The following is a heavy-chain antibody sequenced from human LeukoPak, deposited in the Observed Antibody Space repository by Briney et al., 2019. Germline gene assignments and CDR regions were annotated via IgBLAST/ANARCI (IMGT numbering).Heavy chain of an antibody. CDR2: IIGDGGTT. D-gene: IGHD6-19*01. CDR3: AKDRGSGWYYIHC. CDR1: GFTFNDYD. V-gene: IGHV3-43*02. Sequence: GGSLRLSCAASGFTFNDYDMYWVRQAPGKGPVWVSLIIGDGGTTTYADFVKGRFTISRDNTKNSMFLQMNSLTSEDTAVHFCAKDRGSGWYYIHCWGQGTLVSASS. J-gene: IGHJ4*02.